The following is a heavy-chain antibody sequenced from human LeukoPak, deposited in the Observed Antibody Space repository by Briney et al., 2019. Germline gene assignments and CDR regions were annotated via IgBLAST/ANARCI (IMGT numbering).Heavy chain of an antibody. Sequence: GRSLRLSCAASGFTFSSYWMHWVRQAPGKGLVWVSGMNTDGSTTRHADSVKGRFTISRDNAKNTLYLQMNSLRAEDTAVYYCTRGYTSGYFFVYWGQGTLVTVSS. CDR2: MNTDGSTT. V-gene: IGHV3-74*01. CDR3: TRGYTSGYFFVY. D-gene: IGHD3-22*01. CDR1: GFTFSSYW. J-gene: IGHJ4*02.